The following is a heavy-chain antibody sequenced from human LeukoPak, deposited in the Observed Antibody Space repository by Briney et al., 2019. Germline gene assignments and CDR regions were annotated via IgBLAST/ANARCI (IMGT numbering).Heavy chain of an antibody. CDR3: ARAGNAGATNY. CDR1: GFTFNSYS. J-gene: IGHJ4*02. CDR2: ISGSNSYI. Sequence: GGSLRLSCAASGFTFNSYSMNWVRQAPGKGLEWVSSISGSNSYIYYADSMKGRFTISRDNAKNSLYLQMNSLGAEDTAVYFCARAGNAGATNYWGQGTLVTVSS. D-gene: IGHD1-26*01. V-gene: IGHV3-21*04.